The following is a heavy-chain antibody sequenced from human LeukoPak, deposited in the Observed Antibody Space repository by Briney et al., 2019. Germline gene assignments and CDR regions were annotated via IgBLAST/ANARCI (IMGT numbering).Heavy chain of an antibody. Sequence: GGSLRLSCAASGFTFSSYWMSWVRQAPGKGLEWVSAISGSGGSTYYADSVKGRFTISRDNSKNTLYLQMNSLRAEDTAVYYCAKAQAFYSSSAWFDPWGQGTLVTVSS. CDR3: AKAQAFYSSSAWFDP. V-gene: IGHV3-23*01. CDR2: ISGSGGST. D-gene: IGHD6-13*01. J-gene: IGHJ5*02. CDR1: GFTFSSYW.